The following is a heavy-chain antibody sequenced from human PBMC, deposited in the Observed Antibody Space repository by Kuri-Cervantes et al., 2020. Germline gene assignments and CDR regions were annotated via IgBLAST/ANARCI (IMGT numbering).Heavy chain of an antibody. Sequence: GSLRLSCTVSGGSVSSGSYYWSWIRQPPGKGLEWIGYIYYSGSTNYNPSLKSRVTISVDTSKNQFSLKLSSVTAADTAVYYCARVDSWYGSSALDYWGQGTLVTVSS. V-gene: IGHV4-61*01. J-gene: IGHJ4*02. CDR3: ARVDSWYGSSALDY. CDR1: GGSVSSGSYY. D-gene: IGHD6-13*01. CDR2: IYYSGST.